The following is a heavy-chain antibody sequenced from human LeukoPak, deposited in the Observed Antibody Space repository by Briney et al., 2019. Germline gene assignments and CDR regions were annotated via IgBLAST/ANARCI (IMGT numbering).Heavy chain of an antibody. CDR1: GYSFTSYW. CDR3: ASSPNDILTGYFPDALDI. Sequence: GESLKISCKGSGYSFTSYWIGWVRQMPGKGLEWMGIIYPGDSDTRYSPSFQGQVTISADKSISTAYLQWSSLKASDTAMYYCASSPNDILTGYFPDALDIWGQGTMVTVSS. CDR2: IYPGDSDT. D-gene: IGHD3-9*01. V-gene: IGHV5-51*01. J-gene: IGHJ3*02.